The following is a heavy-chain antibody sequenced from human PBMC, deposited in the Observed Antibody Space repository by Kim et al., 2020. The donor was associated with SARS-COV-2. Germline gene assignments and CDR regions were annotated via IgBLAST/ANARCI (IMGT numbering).Heavy chain of an antibody. CDR2: ISSSSSYI. Sequence: GGSLRLSCAASGFTFSSYSMNWVRQAPGKGLEWVSSISSSSSYIYYADSVKGRFTISRDNAKNSLYLQMNSLRAEDTAVYYCAKADHYYGSGKRFHYYYGMDVWGQGTTVTVSS. J-gene: IGHJ6*02. CDR1: GFTFSSYS. D-gene: IGHD3-10*01. CDR3: AKADHYYGSGKRFHYYYGMDV. V-gene: IGHV3-21*01.